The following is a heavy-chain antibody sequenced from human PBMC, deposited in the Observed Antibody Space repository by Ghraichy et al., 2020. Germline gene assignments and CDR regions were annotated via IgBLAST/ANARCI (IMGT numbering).Heavy chain of an antibody. Sequence: GESLNISCAASGFRFSDYYMSWIRQAPGKGLEWVSYISLSGNTIYYADSVKGRFTISRDNAKNSLYLQMNSLRAEDTAVYYCARVKEATIAVAGLDYWGQGTLVTVPS. CDR3: ARVKEATIAVAGLDY. CDR1: GFRFSDYY. CDR2: ISLSGNTI. D-gene: IGHD6-19*01. J-gene: IGHJ4*02. V-gene: IGHV3-11*01.